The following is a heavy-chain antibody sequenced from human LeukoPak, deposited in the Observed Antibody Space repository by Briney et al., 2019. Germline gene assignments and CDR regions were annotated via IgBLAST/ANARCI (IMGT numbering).Heavy chain of an antibody. CDR1: DGSISSYY. J-gene: IGHJ3*02. V-gene: IGHV4-59*01. CDR2: IYYSGST. Sequence: PSETLSLTCTVSDGSISSYYWSWIRQPPGKGLEWIGYIYYSGSTNYNPSLKSRVTISVDTSKNQFSLKLSSVTAADTAVYYCARAEFGDGYNWVTDAFDIWGQGTMVTVSS. D-gene: IGHD5-24*01. CDR3: ARAEFGDGYNWVTDAFDI.